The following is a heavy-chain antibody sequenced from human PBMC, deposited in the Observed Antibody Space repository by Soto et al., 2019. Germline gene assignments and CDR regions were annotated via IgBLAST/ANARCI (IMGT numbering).Heavy chain of an antibody. CDR2: ISYDGSNK. CDR1: GFTFSSYA. V-gene: IGHV3-30-3*01. CDR3: ARDSNGYPVDYYNYGMDV. D-gene: IGHD5-18*01. J-gene: IGHJ6*02. Sequence: QVQLVESGGGVVQPGRSLRLSCAASGFTFSSYAMHWVRQAPGKGLEWVAVISYDGSNKYYADSVKGRFTISRDNSKNTLYLQMNSLRAEDTAVYYCARDSNGYPVDYYNYGMDVWGQGTTVTVSS.